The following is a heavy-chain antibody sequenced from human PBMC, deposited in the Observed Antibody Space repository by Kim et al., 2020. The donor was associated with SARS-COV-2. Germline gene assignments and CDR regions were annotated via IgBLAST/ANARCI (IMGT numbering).Heavy chain of an antibody. CDR1: GGSISSYY. CDR3: ARDLWFGPTRWGFDP. J-gene: IGHJ5*02. D-gene: IGHD3-10*01. CDR2: IYYSGST. Sequence: SETLSLTCTVSGGSISSYYWSWIRQPPGKGLEWIGYIYYSGSTNYNPSLKSRVTISVDTSKNQFSLKLSSVTAADTAVYYCARDLWFGPTRWGFDPWGQGTLVTVSS. V-gene: IGHV4-59*13.